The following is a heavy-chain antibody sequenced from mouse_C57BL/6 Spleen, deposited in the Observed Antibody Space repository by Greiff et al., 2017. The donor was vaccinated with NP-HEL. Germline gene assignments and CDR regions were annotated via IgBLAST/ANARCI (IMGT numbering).Heavy chain of an antibody. CDR1: GYTFTGYW. CDR3: ARGGTIYYYGSSLWYFDV. J-gene: IGHJ1*03. CDR2: ILPGSGST. Sequence: QVQLQQSGAELMKPGASVKLSCKATGYTFTGYWIEWVKQRPGHGLEWIGEILPGSGSTNYNEKFKGKATFTADTSSNTAYMQLSSLTTEDSAIYYCARGGTIYYYGSSLWYFDVWGTGTTVTVSS. D-gene: IGHD1-1*01. V-gene: IGHV1-9*01.